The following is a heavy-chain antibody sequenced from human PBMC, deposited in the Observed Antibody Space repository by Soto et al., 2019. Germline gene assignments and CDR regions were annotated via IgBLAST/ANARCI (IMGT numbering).Heavy chain of an antibody. CDR1: GFTFSSYA. V-gene: IGHV3-23*01. J-gene: IGHJ5*02. CDR2: ISGSGRST. Sequence: EVQLLESGGGLVQPGGSLGLSFAASGFTFSSYAMSWVRQAPGKGLEWVSAISGSGRSTYYADSVKGRFTISRDNSKNTLYLQMNSLSAEDTAVYYCDKPEEEHEVVSWFDPWGQGTLVTVSS. D-gene: IGHD2-15*01. CDR3: DKPEEEHEVVSWFDP.